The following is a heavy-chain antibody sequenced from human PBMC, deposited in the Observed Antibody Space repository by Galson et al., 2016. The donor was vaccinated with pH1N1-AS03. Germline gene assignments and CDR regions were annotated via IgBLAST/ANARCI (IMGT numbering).Heavy chain of an antibody. CDR1: GFNFRSAW. CDR3: TKTQPFSFGLGLDP. J-gene: IGHJ5*02. Sequence: SLRLSCAASGFNFRSAWMSWARQAPGKGLEWVGRIKDTLGGRTTDYAAPVKGRFTISRDDSNNTLYLEMNSRKTEYTAVYYCTKTQPFSFGLGLDPWGQGTLVTVSS. D-gene: IGHD3-3*02. V-gene: IGHV3-15*01. CDR2: IKDTLGGRTT.